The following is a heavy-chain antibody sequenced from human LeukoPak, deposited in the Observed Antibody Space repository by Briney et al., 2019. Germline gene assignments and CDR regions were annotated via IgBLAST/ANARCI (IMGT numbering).Heavy chain of an antibody. V-gene: IGHV3-23*01. CDR2: ISSNGADT. Sequence: GGSLRLSCAVSRFAFSTYAMTWVRQAPGQGLEYVSTISSNGADTYYADSVKGRFTISRDNSKNTLYLQTTSLRVEDTAVYYCANYRKPQGLDYWGQGTLVTVSS. CDR3: ANYRKPQGLDY. J-gene: IGHJ4*02. D-gene: IGHD1-14*01. CDR1: RFAFSTYA.